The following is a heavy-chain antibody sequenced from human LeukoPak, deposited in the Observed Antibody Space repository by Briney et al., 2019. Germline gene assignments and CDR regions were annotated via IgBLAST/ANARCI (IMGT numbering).Heavy chain of an antibody. V-gene: IGHV3-30*02. CDR2: IRFDGDNK. CDR3: AKDGHRGSRLQLWFMSYCDY. Sequence: PGGSLRLSCTASGFIFSNYGMHWVRQAPGKGLEWVAFIRFDGDNKYYAESVKGRFTISRDNSKNMVYLQMNSLKTEDTAVYFCAKDGHRGSRLQLWFMSYCDYWGQGALVTVSS. D-gene: IGHD5-18*01. CDR1: GFIFSNYG. J-gene: IGHJ4*02.